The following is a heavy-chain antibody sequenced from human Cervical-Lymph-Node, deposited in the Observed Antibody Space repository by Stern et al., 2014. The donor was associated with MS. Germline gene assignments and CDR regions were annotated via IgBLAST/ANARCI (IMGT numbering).Heavy chain of an antibody. J-gene: IGHJ4*02. CDR2: ISPTTGTT. V-gene: IGHV1-46*01. CDR3: TRDIASAATGFDS. Sequence: LVQSGAAVKKPGTSVKVSCKASGYTLTNHYIHWVRQAPGQGLEWMGIISPTTGTTTYAQKFRGRVTMTRDTSTSTFYMDLSSLTSEDTAFYFCTRDIASAATGFDSWGQGSLVTVSS. D-gene: IGHD1-14*01. CDR1: GYTLTNHY.